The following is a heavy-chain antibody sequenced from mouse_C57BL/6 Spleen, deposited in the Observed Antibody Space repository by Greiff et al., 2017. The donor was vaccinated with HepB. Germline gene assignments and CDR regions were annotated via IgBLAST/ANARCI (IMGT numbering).Heavy chain of an antibody. CDR2: ISDGGSYT. CDR3: ARRYYGSGYFDV. Sequence: EVKLVESGGGLVKPGGSLKLSCAASGFTFSSYAMSWVRQTPEKRLEWVATISDGGSYTYYPDNVKGRFTISRDNAKNNLYLQMSHLKSEDTAMYYCARRYYGSGYFDVWGTGTTVTVSS. J-gene: IGHJ1*03. D-gene: IGHD1-1*01. CDR1: GFTFSSYA. V-gene: IGHV5-4*03.